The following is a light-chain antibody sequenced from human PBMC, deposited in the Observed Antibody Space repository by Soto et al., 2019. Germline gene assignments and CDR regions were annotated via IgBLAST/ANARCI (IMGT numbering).Light chain of an antibody. J-gene: IGKJ1*01. CDR2: AAS. V-gene: IGKV1-27*01. CDR3: QKYNIAPRT. CDR1: QGISNY. Sequence: DIQMTQSPSSLSASVGDRVTITCRASQGISNYLAWYQQKPGKVPKLLIYAASTLQSGVTSRFSGSGSGTDVTLIISSLQPADVATYYCQKYNIAPRTFGQGTKVEIK.